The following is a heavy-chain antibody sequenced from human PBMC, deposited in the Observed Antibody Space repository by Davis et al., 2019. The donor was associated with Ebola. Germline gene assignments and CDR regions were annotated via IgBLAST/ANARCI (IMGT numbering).Heavy chain of an antibody. D-gene: IGHD3-22*01. J-gene: IGHJ4*02. Sequence: MPSETLSLTCTVSGYSISSGYYWGWIRQPPGKGLEWIGSIYHSGSTYYNPSLKSRVTISVDTSKNQFSLKLSSVTAADTAVYYCARRWYYDSSGIFDYWGQGTLVTVSS. CDR1: GYSISSGYY. CDR3: ARRWYYDSSGIFDY. CDR2: IYHSGST. V-gene: IGHV4-38-2*02.